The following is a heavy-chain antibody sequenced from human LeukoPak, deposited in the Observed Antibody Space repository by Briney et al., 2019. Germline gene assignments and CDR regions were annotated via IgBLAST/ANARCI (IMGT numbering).Heavy chain of an antibody. Sequence: GGSLRLSCVASGFTLSSYSMNWVRQAPGKGLEWVSSISSSSSYIYYADSVKGRFTISRDNAKNSLYLQMNSLRAEDTAVYYCARMNYVSSGWGAPFDSWGQGTLVTVSS. CDR2: ISSSSSYI. J-gene: IGHJ4*02. V-gene: IGHV3-21*01. CDR3: ARMNYVSSGWGAPFDS. D-gene: IGHD1-7*01. CDR1: GFTLSSYS.